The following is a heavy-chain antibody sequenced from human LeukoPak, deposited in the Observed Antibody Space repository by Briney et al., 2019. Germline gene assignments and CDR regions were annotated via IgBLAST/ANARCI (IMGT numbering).Heavy chain of an antibody. CDR1: GGTFSSYA. Sequence: GASVKVSCKASGGTFSSYAISWVRQAPGQGLEWMGGIIPIFGTANYAQKFQGRVTITTDESTSTAYMELSSLRSEDTAVYYCVRGGLELRSLDYWGQGTLVTVSS. CDR2: IIPIFGTA. D-gene: IGHD1-7*01. V-gene: IGHV1-69*05. CDR3: VRGGLELRSLDY. J-gene: IGHJ4*02.